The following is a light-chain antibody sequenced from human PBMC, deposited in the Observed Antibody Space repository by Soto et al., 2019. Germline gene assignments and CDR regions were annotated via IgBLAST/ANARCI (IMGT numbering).Light chain of an antibody. CDR2: GAS. CDR1: QNVNNN. J-gene: IGKJ4*01. CDR3: QQDLSSPLT. Sequence: EIVMTQSPASLSVSPGERATLSCRASQNVNNNLAWYQQKPGQAPRLLIHGASTRASGIPGTFSGSGSGTEFTLTISSLQSEDFAVYYCQQDLSSPLTFGRGTMV. V-gene: IGKV3-15*01.